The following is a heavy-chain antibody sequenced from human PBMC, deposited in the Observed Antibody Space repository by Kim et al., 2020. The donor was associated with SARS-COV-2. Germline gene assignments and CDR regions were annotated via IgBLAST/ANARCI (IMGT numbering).Heavy chain of an antibody. D-gene: IGHD6-6*01. V-gene: IGHV4-4*06. Sequence: NTSLKSRVTMSVDTSQTQFSLKLSYVTAADTAVYYCARDYSSSDWYFDLWGRGTLVTVSS. J-gene: IGHJ2*01. CDR3: ARDYSSSDWYFDL.